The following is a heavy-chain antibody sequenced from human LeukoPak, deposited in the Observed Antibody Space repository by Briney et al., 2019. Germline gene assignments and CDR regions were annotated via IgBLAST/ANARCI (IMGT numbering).Heavy chain of an antibody. CDR2: IYPGDSDT. Sequence: GESLKISCKGSGYSFTSYWIGCVRQMPGKGLEWMGIIYPGDSDTRYSPSFQGQVTISADKSISTAYLQWSSLKASDTAMYYCARQAAYYYDSRGYYYAGYWGQGTLVTVSS. CDR1: GYSFTSYW. V-gene: IGHV5-51*01. D-gene: IGHD3-22*01. CDR3: ARQAAYYYDSRGYYYAGY. J-gene: IGHJ4*02.